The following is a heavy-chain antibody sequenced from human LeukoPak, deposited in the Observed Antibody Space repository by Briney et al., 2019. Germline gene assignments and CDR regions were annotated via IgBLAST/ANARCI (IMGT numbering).Heavy chain of an antibody. CDR1: GFTFRNYG. Sequence: GRSLRLSCAVSGFTFRNYGMHWVRQAPGKGLEWVALMCYDGSNEYYADSVKGRFTISRDNSKTKLYLQMNRLIAEDTAVYYCARDRGSTPGRGMDYWGQGTLVTVSS. V-gene: IGHV3-33*01. CDR3: ARDRGSTPGRGMDY. J-gene: IGHJ4*02. D-gene: IGHD1-26*01. CDR2: MCYDGSNE.